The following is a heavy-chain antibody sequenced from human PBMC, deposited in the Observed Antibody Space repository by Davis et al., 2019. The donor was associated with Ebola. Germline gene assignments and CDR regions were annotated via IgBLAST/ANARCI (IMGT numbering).Heavy chain of an antibody. D-gene: IGHD6-6*01. J-gene: IGHJ6*02. CDR3: AILYSSSSPYYYYYGMDV. V-gene: IGHV1-69*05. Sequence: SVKVSCKASGGTFSSYAISWVRQAPGQGLEWMGGIIPIFGTANYAQKFQGRVTITTDESTSTAYMELSSLRSEDTAVYYCAILYSSSSPYYYYYGMDVWGQGTTVTVSS. CDR1: GGTFSSYA. CDR2: IIPIFGTA.